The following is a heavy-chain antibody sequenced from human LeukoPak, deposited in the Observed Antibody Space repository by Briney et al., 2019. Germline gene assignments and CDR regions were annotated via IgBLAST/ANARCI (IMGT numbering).Heavy chain of an antibody. J-gene: IGHJ3*02. CDR3: ARTSPNVVVTASDAFDI. D-gene: IGHD2-21*02. CDR1: GYTFTGYY. V-gene: IGHV1-2*02. CDR2: INPNSGGT. Sequence: ASVKVSCKASGYTFTGYYMHWVRQAPGQGLEWMGWINPNSGGTNYAQKFQGRVTMTRDTSISTAYMELSRLRSDDTAVYYCARTSPNVVVTASDAFDIWGQGTLVTVSS.